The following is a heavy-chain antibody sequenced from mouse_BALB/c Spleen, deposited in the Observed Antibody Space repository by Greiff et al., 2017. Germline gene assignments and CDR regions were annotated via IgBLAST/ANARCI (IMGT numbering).Heavy chain of an antibody. V-gene: IGHV5-9*03. Sequence: DVMLVESGGGLVKPGGSLKLSCAASGFTFSSYTMSWVRQTPEKRLEWVATISSGGGNTYYPDSVKGRFTISRDNAKNNLYLQMSSLRSEDTALYYCARSYYRYDKSLYYFDYWGQGTTLTVSS. D-gene: IGHD2-14*01. CDR2: ISSGGGNT. CDR1: GFTFSSYT. J-gene: IGHJ2*01. CDR3: ARSYYRYDKSLYYFDY.